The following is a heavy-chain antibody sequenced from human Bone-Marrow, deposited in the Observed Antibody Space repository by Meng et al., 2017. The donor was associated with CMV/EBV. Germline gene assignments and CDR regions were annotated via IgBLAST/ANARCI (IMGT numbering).Heavy chain of an antibody. J-gene: IGHJ6*02. V-gene: IGHV1-69*05. CDR3: ARVSGCSSTSCHNYYYYYGMDV. CDR1: GYMFTNYG. Sequence: SVKVSCKATGYMFTNYGITWVRQGPGQGLEWMGGIIPIFGTANYAQKFQGRVTITTDESTSTAYMELSSLRSEDTAVYYCARVSGCSSTSCHNYYYYYGMDVWGQGTAVTVSS. D-gene: IGHD2-2*02. CDR2: IIPIFGTA.